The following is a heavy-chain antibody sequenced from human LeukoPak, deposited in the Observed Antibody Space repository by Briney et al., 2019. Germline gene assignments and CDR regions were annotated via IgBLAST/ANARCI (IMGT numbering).Heavy chain of an antibody. D-gene: IGHD6-13*01. V-gene: IGHV4-30-4*01. CDR1: GGSISSGDYY. CDR3: AREGSLAAAGNWFDP. CDR2: IYYSGST. J-gene: IGHJ5*02. Sequence: PSETLSLTCTVSGGSISSGDYYWSWIRQPPGKGLEWIGYIYYSGSTYYNPSLKSRVTISVDTSKNQFSLKLSSVTAADTAVYYCAREGSLAAAGNWFDPWGQGTLVTVSS.